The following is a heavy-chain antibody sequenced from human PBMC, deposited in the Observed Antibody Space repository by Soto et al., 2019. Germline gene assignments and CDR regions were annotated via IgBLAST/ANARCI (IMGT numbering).Heavy chain of an antibody. CDR3: ARDRVRGTSSPYYYGLDV. D-gene: IGHD3-10*01. V-gene: IGHV4-31*03. Sequence: KTSETLSLTCTVSRASINSGGYYWSWIRQRPGKGLEWIGYISDSASTYYNPSLLSRAFISVDTSKNQFSLRLSSVTAADTGVYYCARDRVRGTSSPYYYGLDVWGQGTTVTVSS. CDR2: ISDSAST. J-gene: IGHJ6*02. CDR1: RASINSGGYY.